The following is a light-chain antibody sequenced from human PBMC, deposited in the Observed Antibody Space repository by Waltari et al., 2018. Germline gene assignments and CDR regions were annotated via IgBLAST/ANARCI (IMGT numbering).Light chain of an antibody. Sequence: QSVLTQPPSASGTPGQRVTFSCSGSSSNLGNNDVHWYQQLPGTAPKPLIYRSLQRPSGGPGRFSGSKSGTSASLAISGLRSEDEADYYCAAWDDSLTALMFGGGTKVTVL. CDR2: RSL. CDR1: SSNLGNND. CDR3: AAWDDSLTALM. J-gene: IGLJ3*02. V-gene: IGLV1-47*01.